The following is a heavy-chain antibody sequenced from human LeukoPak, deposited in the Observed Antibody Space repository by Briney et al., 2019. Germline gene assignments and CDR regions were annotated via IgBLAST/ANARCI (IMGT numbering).Heavy chain of an antibody. Sequence: GGSLRLSCAASGFTVSTNYMPWVRQAPGKGLEWVSLISTDETTYSADSVRGRFTISRDNSRNTLFLQMDRLRPEDTAVYYCATDGYNYLEHWGQGTLVIVSS. J-gene: IGHJ4*02. V-gene: IGHV3-53*01. CDR1: GFTVSTNY. CDR2: ISTDETT. CDR3: ATDGYNYLEH. D-gene: IGHD5-24*01.